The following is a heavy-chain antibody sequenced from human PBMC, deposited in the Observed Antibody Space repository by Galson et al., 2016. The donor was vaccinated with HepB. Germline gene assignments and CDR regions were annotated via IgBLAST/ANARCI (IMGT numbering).Heavy chain of an antibody. J-gene: IGHJ1*01. Sequence: QSGAEVKKPGESLRISCRGSGYVFNTYWVSWVRQVPGKGLEWMGRLDPSDSHSDYSPSFRGHVSISLDKSLNTVYLQWSSLQPSDAALLYCATGLRVGRPEQFPHWGQGALLIVSS. CDR3: ATGLRVGRPEQFPH. V-gene: IGHV5-10-1*01. D-gene: IGHD3-16*01. CDR2: LDPSDSHS. CDR1: GYVFNTYW.